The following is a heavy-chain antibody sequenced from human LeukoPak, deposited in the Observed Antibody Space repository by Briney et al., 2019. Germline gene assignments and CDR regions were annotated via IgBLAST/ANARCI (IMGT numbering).Heavy chain of an antibody. CDR1: GGSISSYY. Sequence: SETLSLTCTVSGGSISSYYWSWIRQPAGKGLEWIGRIYVSGRTTSNPSLKSRVTMSVDTSKSQFSLKLISVTAADTAVYYCARDPRGIVGANHNWFDPWGQGTLVTVSS. D-gene: IGHD1-26*01. CDR2: IYVSGRT. CDR3: ARDPRGIVGANHNWFDP. J-gene: IGHJ5*02. V-gene: IGHV4-4*07.